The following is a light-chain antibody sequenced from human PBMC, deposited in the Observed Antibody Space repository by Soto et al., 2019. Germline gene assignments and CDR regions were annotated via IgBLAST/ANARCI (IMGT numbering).Light chain of an antibody. CDR3: QQYGGSPQT. Sequence: EIVLTQSPDTLSLSPGERATLSCRASQSVASNQLAWYQHKSGQAPRLLIHGVFTRANGIPDRFSGSGSGRDFALTISRLEPDDFALYYCQQYGGSPQTFGQGTKVEIK. V-gene: IGKV3-20*01. CDR2: GVF. CDR1: QSVASNQ. J-gene: IGKJ1*01.